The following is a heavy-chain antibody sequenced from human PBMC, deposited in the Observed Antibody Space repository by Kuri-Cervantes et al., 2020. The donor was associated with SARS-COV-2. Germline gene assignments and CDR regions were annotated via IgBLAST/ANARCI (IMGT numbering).Heavy chain of an antibody. Sequence: ASVKVSCKASGYTFTSYYMHWVRQVLGQGLEWMGIISPTSGSTNYAQRFQGRVTMTRDTSTSTVYMELGSLRSEDTAVYYCGRDDDSGSLPDCWGQGTLVTVSS. J-gene: IGHJ4*02. CDR1: GYTFTSYY. D-gene: IGHD1-26*01. CDR2: ISPTSGST. CDR3: GRDDDSGSLPDC. V-gene: IGHV1-46*01.